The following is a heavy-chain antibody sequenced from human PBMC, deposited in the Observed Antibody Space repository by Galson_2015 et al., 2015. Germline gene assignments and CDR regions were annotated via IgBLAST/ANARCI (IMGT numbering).Heavy chain of an antibody. CDR1: GFSLSNARMG. CDR3: ARRPGIAAAGTTPGYYYYGMDV. Sequence: PALVKPTQPLTLTCTVSGFSLSNARMGVSWIRQPPGKALEWLAHIFSNDEKSYSTSLKSRLTISKDTSKSQVVLTMTNMDPVDTATYYCARRPGIAAAGTTPGYYYYGMDVWGQGTTVTVSS. V-gene: IGHV2-26*01. CDR2: IFSNDEK. D-gene: IGHD6-13*01. J-gene: IGHJ6*02.